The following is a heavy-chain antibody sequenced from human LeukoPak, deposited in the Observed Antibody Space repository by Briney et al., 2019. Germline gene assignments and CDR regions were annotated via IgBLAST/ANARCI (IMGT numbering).Heavy chain of an antibody. V-gene: IGHV3-72*01. CDR1: GFRFSDYI. J-gene: IGHJ3*02. Sequence: GGSLRLSCAASGFRFSDYILDWVRQAPGKGLEWVGRIRRKRNGYTTEYAASVKGRFTISRDDLKKSLDLHMTSLKTEDTAVYYCSRDGTEGDNSAFDIWGQGTMVTVSS. CDR2: IRRKRNGYTT. D-gene: IGHD3-22*01. CDR3: SRDGTEGDNSAFDI.